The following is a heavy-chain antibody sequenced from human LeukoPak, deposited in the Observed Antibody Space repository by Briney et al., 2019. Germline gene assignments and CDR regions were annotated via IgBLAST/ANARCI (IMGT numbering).Heavy chain of an antibody. CDR3: ARYRYCSSANCYGDY. D-gene: IGHD2-2*01. V-gene: IGHV3-7*03. J-gene: IGHJ4*02. CDR1: GFTFSTYH. Sequence: GGSLRLSCAASGFTFSTYHMSWVRQAPGKGLEWVANIKPDGSEGYYVDSVKGRFTISRDNAKNSLYLQMNSLRAEDTAVYYCARYRYCSSANCYGDYWGQGTLVTVSS. CDR2: IKPDGSEG.